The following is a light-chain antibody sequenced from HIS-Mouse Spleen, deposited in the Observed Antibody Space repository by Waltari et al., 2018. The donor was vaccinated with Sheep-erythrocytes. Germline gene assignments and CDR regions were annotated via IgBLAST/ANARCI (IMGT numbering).Light chain of an antibody. V-gene: IGKV4-1*01. CDR3: QQYYSTLT. J-gene: IGKJ4*01. Sequence: DIVMTQSPDSLAVSLGERATINGKSSQSVLYSSNNKNYLARYQQKPGQPPKLLIYWASTRESGVPDRFSGSGSGTDFTLTISSLQAEDVAVYYCQQYYSTLTFGGGTKVDIK. CDR1: QSVLYSSNNKNY. CDR2: WAS.